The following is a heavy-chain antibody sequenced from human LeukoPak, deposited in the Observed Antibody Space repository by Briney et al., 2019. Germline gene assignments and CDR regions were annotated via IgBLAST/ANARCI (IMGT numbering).Heavy chain of an antibody. Sequence: GGSRSLSCAASGFTFSSYTMIWVRQAQGKGLEGVSYISNSFSIINYADTVKGRFTVSIDNAKNSLYLQMNSLRAEDTAVYYCARDFGVAYGMDVWGQGTTVTVSS. CDR3: ARDFGVAYGMDV. CDR1: GFTFSSYT. D-gene: IGHD3-3*01. V-gene: IGHV3-48*04. CDR2: ISNSFSII. J-gene: IGHJ6*02.